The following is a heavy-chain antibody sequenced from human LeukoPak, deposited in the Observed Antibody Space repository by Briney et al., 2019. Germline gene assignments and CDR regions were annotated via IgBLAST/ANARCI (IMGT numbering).Heavy chain of an antibody. V-gene: IGHV1-18*01. CDR3: ARDAADYDSSEAFDY. D-gene: IGHD3-22*01. CDR1: GYTFTSYG. Sequence: ASVKVSCKASGYTFTSYGISWVRQAPGQGLEWMGWISAYNGNTNYAQKLQGRVTMTTDTSTSTAYMELRSLRSDDTAVYYCARDAADYDSSEAFDYWGQGTLVTVSS. J-gene: IGHJ4*02. CDR2: ISAYNGNT.